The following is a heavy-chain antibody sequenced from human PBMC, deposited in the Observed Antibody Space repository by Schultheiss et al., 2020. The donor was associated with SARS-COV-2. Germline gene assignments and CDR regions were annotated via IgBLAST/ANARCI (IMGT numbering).Heavy chain of an antibody. V-gene: IGHV4-30-4*01. D-gene: IGHD3-10*01. Sequence: SETLSLTCTVSGGSISSGDYYWNWIRQSPGKGLEWIGYIYYSENTYYNPSLKSRVTISVDTSKNQFSLRVSSVTAADTAMYYCARGSGSTLLRGFDIWGQGTTVTVSS. J-gene: IGHJ3*02. CDR3: ARGSGSTLLRGFDI. CDR2: IYYSENT. CDR1: GGSISSGDYY.